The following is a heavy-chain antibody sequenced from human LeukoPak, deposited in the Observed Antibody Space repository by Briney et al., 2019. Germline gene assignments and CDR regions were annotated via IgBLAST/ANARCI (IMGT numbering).Heavy chain of an antibody. Sequence: GASVKVSCKASGYTFTSYGISWVRQAPGQGLEWMGWISAYNGNTNYAQKLQGRVTMTTDTSTSTAYMELRSLRSGDTAVYYCARLPNYYDSSGYYYFDYWGQGTLVTVSS. CDR1: GYTFTSYG. CDR3: ARLPNYYDSSGYYYFDY. J-gene: IGHJ4*02. V-gene: IGHV1-18*01. CDR2: ISAYNGNT. D-gene: IGHD3-22*01.